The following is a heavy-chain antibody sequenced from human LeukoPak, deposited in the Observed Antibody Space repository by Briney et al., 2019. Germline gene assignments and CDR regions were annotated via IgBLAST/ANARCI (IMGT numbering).Heavy chain of an antibody. CDR3: GKCEGTFYYERSGFMGGGDAFDI. CDR2: ISYDGSNK. D-gene: IGHD3-22*01. J-gene: IGHJ3*02. V-gene: IGHV3-30*18. CDR1: GFTFSSYG. Sequence: GRSLRLSCAASGFTFSSYGMHWVRQAPGKGLEWVAVISYDGSNKYYADSVKGRFTISRDNSKNTLYLQMNSLRAEDTAVYYCGKCEGTFYYERSGFMGGGDAFDIWGQGTMVTVSS.